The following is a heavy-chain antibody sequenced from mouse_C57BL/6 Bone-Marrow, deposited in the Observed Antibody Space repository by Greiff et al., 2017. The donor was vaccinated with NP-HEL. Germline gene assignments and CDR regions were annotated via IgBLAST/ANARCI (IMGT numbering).Heavy chain of an antibody. CDR3: ARHRTGNYFDY. CDR2: ISSGGSYT. V-gene: IGHV5-6*01. D-gene: IGHD4-1*01. J-gene: IGHJ2*01. Sequence: EVKVVESGGDLVKPGGSLKLSCAASGFTFSSYGMSWVRQTPDKRLEWVATISSGGSYTYYPDSVKGRFTISRDNAKNTLYLQMSSLKSEDTAMDYCARHRTGNYFDYWGQGTTLTVSS. CDR1: GFTFSSYG.